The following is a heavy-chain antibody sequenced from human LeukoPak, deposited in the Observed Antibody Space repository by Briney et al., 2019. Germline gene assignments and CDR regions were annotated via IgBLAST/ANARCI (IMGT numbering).Heavy chain of an antibody. CDR1: GYTFTSYY. J-gene: IGHJ5*02. D-gene: IGHD6-13*01. CDR2: INPSGGST. CDR3: ARTPRSDAGWFDP. V-gene: IGHV1-46*01. Sequence: ASVKVSCKASGYTFTSYYMHWVRQAPGQGLEWMGIINPSGGSTSYAQKFQGRVTMTRDMSTSTVYMELSSLRSEDTAVYYCARTPRSDAGWFDPWGQGTLVTISS.